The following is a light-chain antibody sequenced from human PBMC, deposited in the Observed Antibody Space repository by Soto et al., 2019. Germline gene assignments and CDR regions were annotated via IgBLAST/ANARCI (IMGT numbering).Light chain of an antibody. J-gene: IGLJ1*01. CDR3: NSYTSKSTGV. CDR1: SSDVGGYTY. CDR2: EVS. Sequence: QSALTQPASVSGSPGQSITITCTGTSSDVGGYTYVSWYQQHPGKAPILIIYEVSNRPSGVSNRCSGSKSGNTASLTISGLQAEYEADYYCNSYTSKSTGVFGTGTKVTVL. V-gene: IGLV2-14*01.